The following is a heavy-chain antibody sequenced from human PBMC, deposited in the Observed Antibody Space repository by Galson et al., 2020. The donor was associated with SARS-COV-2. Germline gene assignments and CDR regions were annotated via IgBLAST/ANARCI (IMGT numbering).Heavy chain of an antibody. Sequence: GGSLRLSCAGSGSTFSSYSMNWVRQAPGKGLEWLAYISSRSSPIMYADSVKGRFTVSRDNARNSLYLQINNLRSEDTAVYYCARDCDGTCWFDYWGQGTLVTVSS. CDR3: ARDCDGTCWFDY. D-gene: IGHD2-15*01. CDR1: GSTFSSYS. CDR2: ISSRSSPI. V-gene: IGHV3-48*01. J-gene: IGHJ4*02.